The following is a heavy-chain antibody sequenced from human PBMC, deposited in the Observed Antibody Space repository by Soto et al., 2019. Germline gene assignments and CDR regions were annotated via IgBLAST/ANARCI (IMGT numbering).Heavy chain of an antibody. CDR1: GFTFSGSA. Sequence: PGGSLRLSCAASGFTFSGSAMHWVRQASGKGLEWVGRIRSKANSYATAYAASVKGRFTISRDDSKNTAYLQMNSLKTEDTAVYYCTRPGRAVAGTVYYYYGMDVWGQGTTVTV. CDR2: IRSKANSYAT. CDR3: TRPGRAVAGTVYYYYGMDV. V-gene: IGHV3-73*01. D-gene: IGHD6-19*01. J-gene: IGHJ6*02.